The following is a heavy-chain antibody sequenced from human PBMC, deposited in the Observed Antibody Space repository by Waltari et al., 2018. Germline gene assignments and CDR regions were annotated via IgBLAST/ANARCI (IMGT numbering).Heavy chain of an antibody. CDR2: INAGKGNT. CDR3: ARDGGYSSSPFDY. D-gene: IGHD6-13*01. V-gene: IGHV1-3*01. CDR1: GYTFTSYA. J-gene: IGHJ4*02. Sequence: QVQLVQSGAEVKKPGASVKVSCKASGYTFTSYAMHWVRQAPGQRLEWMGWINAGKGNTKYSQKFQGRVTITRDTSASTAYMELSSLRSEDTAVYYCARDGGYSSSPFDYWGQGTLVTVSS.